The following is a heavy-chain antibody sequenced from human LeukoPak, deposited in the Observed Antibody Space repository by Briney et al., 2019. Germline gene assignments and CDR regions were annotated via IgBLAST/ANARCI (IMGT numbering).Heavy chain of an antibody. Sequence: GGSLRLSCAASGFIVSSNYMSWVRQAPGKGLEWVSVIYGGGTTKYADSVKGRFTISRDNSKNTLYLQMNSLRADDTAVYYCARGIVATIQDYWGQGTLVTVSP. CDR3: ARGIVATIQDY. CDR1: GFIVSSNY. CDR2: IYGGGTT. D-gene: IGHD5-12*01. V-gene: IGHV3-66*01. J-gene: IGHJ4*02.